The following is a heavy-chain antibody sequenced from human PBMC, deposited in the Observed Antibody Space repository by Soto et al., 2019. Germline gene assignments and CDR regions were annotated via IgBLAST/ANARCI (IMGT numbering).Heavy chain of an antibody. Sequence: QVQLVESGGGVVQPGRSLRLSCAASGFTFSSYGMHWVRQAPGKGLEWVAVIWYDGSNKYYADSVKGRFTISRDNSKNTLYLQMNSLRAEDTAVYYCARVNIDWYGSGALALDYWGQGTLVTVSS. CDR3: ARVNIDWYGSGALALDY. J-gene: IGHJ4*02. V-gene: IGHV3-33*01. CDR2: IWYDGSNK. CDR1: GFTFSSYG. D-gene: IGHD3-10*01.